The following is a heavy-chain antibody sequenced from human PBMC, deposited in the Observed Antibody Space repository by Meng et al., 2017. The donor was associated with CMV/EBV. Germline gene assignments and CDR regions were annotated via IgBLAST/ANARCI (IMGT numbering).Heavy chain of an antibody. J-gene: IGHJ4*02. CDR1: GSTFTGYC. Sequence: PGSTFTGYCMHWVRQAPGQGLEWMGWINPNSGGTNYAQKFQGRVTMTRDTSISTAYMELSRLRSDDTAVYYCARSFCGGDCYATFDYWGQGTLVTVSS. CDR2: INPNSGGT. CDR3: ARSFCGGDCYATFDY. D-gene: IGHD2-21*01. V-gene: IGHV1-2*02.